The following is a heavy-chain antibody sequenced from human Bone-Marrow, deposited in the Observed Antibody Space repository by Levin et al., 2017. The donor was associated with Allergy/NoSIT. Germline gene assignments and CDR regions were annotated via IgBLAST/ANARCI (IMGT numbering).Heavy chain of an antibody. Sequence: PGGSLRLSCAASGFTFNNYVMYWVRQAPGRGLEWVSSISFKGDSSFYADSVKGRFHISRDNAKNTLFLEMSSLKVEDTAIYYCAKADRVFILYYAGLDVWGQGAMVTVSS. V-gene: IGHV3-23*01. J-gene: IGHJ6*02. CDR1: GFTFNNYV. CDR3: AKADRVFILYYAGLDV. D-gene: IGHD3-16*01. CDR2: ISFKGDSS.